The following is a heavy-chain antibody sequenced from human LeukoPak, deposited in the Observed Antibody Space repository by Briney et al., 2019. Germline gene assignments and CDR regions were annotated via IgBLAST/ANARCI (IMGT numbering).Heavy chain of an antibody. CDR2: IYYSGST. V-gene: IGHV4-39*01. D-gene: IGHD3-10*01. J-gene: IGHJ4*02. Sequence: SETLSLTCTVSGGSISSSSYYWGWIRQPPGKGLEWIGSIYYSGSTYYNPSLKSRVTISVDTSKNQCSLKLSSVTAADTAVYYCARQTLLWFGELLSPPDYWGQGTLVTVSS. CDR3: ARQTLLWFGELLSPPDY. CDR1: GGSISSSSYY.